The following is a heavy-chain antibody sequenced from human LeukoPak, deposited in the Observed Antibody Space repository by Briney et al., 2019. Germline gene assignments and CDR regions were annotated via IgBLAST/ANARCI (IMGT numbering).Heavy chain of an antibody. CDR2: IRQDGGAK. V-gene: IGHV3-7*01. D-gene: IGHD5-24*01. J-gene: IGHJ4*02. CDR3: ARDIGGIATEFYFDY. CDR1: GFIFNDFW. Sequence: GGSLRLSCTASGFIFNDFWMSWVRQAPGEGLEWVANIRQDGGAKNYVDSVKGRFTISRDNAKKSLYLQMNSLRAEDTAVYYCARDIGGIATEFYFDYWGQGTLVTVSS.